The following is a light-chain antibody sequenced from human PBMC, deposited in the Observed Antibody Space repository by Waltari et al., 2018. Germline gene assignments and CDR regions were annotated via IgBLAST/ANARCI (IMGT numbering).Light chain of an antibody. CDR1: QNIPNNY. V-gene: IGKV3-20*01. Sequence: EIVLTQSPGTLSLSPGDRAILSCRASQNIPNNYLAWYRQTPGQPPRLLISGASERASGIPDMFSGSGSATDFTLIISRLEPEDFAVYYCQQYGNSPRTFGQGTKVEIK. CDR2: GAS. J-gene: IGKJ1*01. CDR3: QQYGNSPRT.